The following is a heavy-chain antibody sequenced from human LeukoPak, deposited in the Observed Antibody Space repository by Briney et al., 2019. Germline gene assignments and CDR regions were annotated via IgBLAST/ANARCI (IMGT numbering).Heavy chain of an antibody. D-gene: IGHD2/OR15-2a*01. V-gene: IGHV3-15*01. CDR2: IKSNADGGTP. CDR1: GFSFMDAW. J-gene: IGHJ4*02. CDR3: TTFYHEYSPY. Sequence: GGSLRLSCAASGFSFMDAWMIWVRQAPGKGLEWVGRIKSNADGGTPDYAAPARGRFTISRDDSKNTPYLQMNSLKTEDTAVYYCTTFYHEYSPYWGRGTLVTVSS.